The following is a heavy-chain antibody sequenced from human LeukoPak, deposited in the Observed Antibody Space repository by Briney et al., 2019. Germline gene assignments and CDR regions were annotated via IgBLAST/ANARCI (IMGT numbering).Heavy chain of an antibody. CDR2: ISGSGGST. CDR3: AKDAVAGNNYYCYYYMDV. V-gene: IGHV3-23*01. D-gene: IGHD6-19*01. Sequence: GGSLRLSCAASGFTFSSYAMSWVRQAPGKGLEWVSAISGSGGSTYYADSVKGRFTISRDNSKNTLYLQMNSLRAEDTAVYYCAKDAVAGNNYYCYYYMDVWGKGTTVTVSS. CDR1: GFTFSSYA. J-gene: IGHJ6*03.